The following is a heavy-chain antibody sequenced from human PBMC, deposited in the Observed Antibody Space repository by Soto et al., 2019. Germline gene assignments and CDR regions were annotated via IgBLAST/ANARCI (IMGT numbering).Heavy chain of an antibody. CDR3: ARGGLAVAGTRWGYYYYYMDV. CDR2: IGTAGDT. D-gene: IGHD6-19*01. J-gene: IGHJ6*03. Sequence: EVQLVESGGGLVQPGGSLRLSCAASGFTFSSYDMHWVRQATGKGLEWVSAIGTAGDTYYPGSVKGRFTISRENAKNSLYFQMNSLRAGATAVYYCARGGLAVAGTRWGYYYYYMDVWGKGTTVTVSS. CDR1: GFTFSSYD. V-gene: IGHV3-13*01.